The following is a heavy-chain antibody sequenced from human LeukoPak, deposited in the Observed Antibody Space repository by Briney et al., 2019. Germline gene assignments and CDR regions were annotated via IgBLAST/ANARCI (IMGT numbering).Heavy chain of an antibody. CDR2: IYTSGST. V-gene: IGHV4-61*02. CDR3: ARTRSYGGYLD. CDR1: GGSISSGSYY. Sequence: SETLSLTCTVSGGSISSGSYYWSWIRQPAGKGLEWIGRIYTSGSTNYNPSLKSRVTISVDTSKNQFSLKLSSVTAADTAVYYCARTRSYGGYLDWGQGTLVTVSS. J-gene: IGHJ4*02. D-gene: IGHD4-17*01.